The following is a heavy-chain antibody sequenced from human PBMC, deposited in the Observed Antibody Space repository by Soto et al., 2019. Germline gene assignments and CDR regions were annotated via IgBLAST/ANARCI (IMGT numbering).Heavy chain of an antibody. CDR2: ISSRSYTI. CDR1: GFTFSTYS. V-gene: IGHV3-48*02. J-gene: IGHJ6*02. Sequence: EVQLVESGGGLVQPGGSLRLSCAASGFTFSTYSMNWVRQAPGKGLEWVSYISSRSYTIYYVDSVKGRFTISRDNAKNSIYLQMNSLRDEDTAVYSCARGGSSSDNGMDVWGQGTTVTVSS. D-gene: IGHD6-6*01. CDR3: ARGGSSSDNGMDV.